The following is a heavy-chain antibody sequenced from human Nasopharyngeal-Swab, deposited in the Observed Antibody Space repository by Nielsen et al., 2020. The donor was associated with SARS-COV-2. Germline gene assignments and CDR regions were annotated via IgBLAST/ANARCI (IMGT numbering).Heavy chain of an antibody. CDR1: GVTFSNAW. V-gene: IGHV3-15*01. Sequence: GGSLRLSCAASGVTFSNAWMSWVRQAPGKGLEWVGRIKSKTDGGTTDYAAPVKGRFTISRDDSKNTLYLQMNSLKTEYTAVYYCTTDDVMITFGGVIVMDYWGQGTLVTVSS. D-gene: IGHD3-16*02. J-gene: IGHJ4*02. CDR3: TTDDVMITFGGVIVMDY. CDR2: IKSKTDGGTT.